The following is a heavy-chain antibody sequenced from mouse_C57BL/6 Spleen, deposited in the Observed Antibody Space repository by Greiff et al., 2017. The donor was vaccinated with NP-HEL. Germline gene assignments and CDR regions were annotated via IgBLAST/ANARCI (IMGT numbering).Heavy chain of an antibody. Sequence: QVQLQQPGAELVKPGASVKLSCKASGYTFTSYWMHWVKQRPGQGLEWIGMIHPNSGSTNYNEKFKSKATLTVDKSSSTAYMQLSSLTSKDSAVYYCARPHYYGSSYDFFAYWGQGTLVTVSA. J-gene: IGHJ3*01. CDR1: GYTFTSYW. CDR3: ARPHYYGSSYDFFAY. CDR2: IHPNSGST. V-gene: IGHV1-64*01. D-gene: IGHD1-1*01.